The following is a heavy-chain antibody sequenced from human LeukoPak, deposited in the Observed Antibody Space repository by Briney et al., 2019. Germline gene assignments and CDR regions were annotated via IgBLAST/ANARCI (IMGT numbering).Heavy chain of an antibody. D-gene: IGHD2-15*01. V-gene: IGHV3-23*01. CDR3: AKDVLRCSGGSCYSRVAEYFQH. J-gene: IGHJ1*01. CDR2: IRASGGSA. Sequence: ARSLRLSCAASGFTFSSKAMSLGSPAPGHGLDWVSAIRASGGSAYYADSVKGRFTISRDNSKNTLYLQMNSLRAEDTAVYYCAKDVLRCSGGSCYSRVAEYFQHWGQGTLVTVSS. CDR1: GFTFSSKA.